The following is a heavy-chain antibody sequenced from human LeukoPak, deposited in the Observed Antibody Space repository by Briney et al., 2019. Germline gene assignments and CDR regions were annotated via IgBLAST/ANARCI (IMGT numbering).Heavy chain of an antibody. V-gene: IGHV4-34*01. J-gene: IGHJ3*02. D-gene: IGHD5-24*01. CDR3: ARGPRRWLQFSVSDAFDI. CDR2: INHSGST. CDR1: GFTFSSYA. Sequence: GSLRLSCAASGFTFSSYAMSWVRQPPGKGLEWIGEINHSGSTNYNPSLKSRVTISVDTSKNQFSLKLSSVTAADTAVYYCARGPRRWLQFSVSDAFDIWGQGTMVTVSS.